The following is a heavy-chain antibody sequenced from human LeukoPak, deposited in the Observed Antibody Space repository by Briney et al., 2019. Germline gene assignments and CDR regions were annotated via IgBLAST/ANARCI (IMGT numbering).Heavy chain of an antibody. CDR2: ISGSGVTT. J-gene: IGHJ5*02. Sequence: GGSLRLSCAASRFTFSSYPMSWVRQTPGKGLEWVASISGSGVTTYYADSVKGRFTISRDNSKNTVDLQMNSLRAEDTAVYYCAKDESGWANWFDPWGQGTLVTVSS. D-gene: IGHD6-19*01. CDR3: AKDESGWANWFDP. CDR1: RFTFSSYP. V-gene: IGHV3-23*01.